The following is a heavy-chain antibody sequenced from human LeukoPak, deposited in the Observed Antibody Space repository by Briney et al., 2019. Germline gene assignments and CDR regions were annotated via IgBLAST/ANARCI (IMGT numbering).Heavy chain of an antibody. CDR3: ARDQEVVPAATDAFDI. J-gene: IGHJ3*02. D-gene: IGHD2-2*01. CDR1: GGSISSGSYY. CDR2: IYTSGST. V-gene: IGHV4-61*02. Sequence: PSQTLSLTCTVSGGSISSGSYYWSWIRQPAGKGLEWIGRIYTSGSTNYNPSLKSRVTISVDTSKNQFSLKLSSVTAADTAVYYCARDQEVVPAATDAFDIWGQGTMVTVSS.